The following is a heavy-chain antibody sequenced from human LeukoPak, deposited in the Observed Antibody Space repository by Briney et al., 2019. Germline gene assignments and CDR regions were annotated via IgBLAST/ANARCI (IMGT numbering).Heavy chain of an antibody. CDR1: GFTFGSYG. J-gene: IGHJ4*02. Sequence: PGGSLRLSCAASGFTFGSYGMHWVRQAPGKGLEWVSVFYSGDSTTYYADSVKGRFTISRDNSRNTLYLQMNSLRPEDTAVYYCATYYTQRKREFDYWDQGTLVTVSS. D-gene: IGHD1-26*01. V-gene: IGHV3-NL1*01. CDR2: FYSGDSTT. CDR3: ATYYTQRKREFDY.